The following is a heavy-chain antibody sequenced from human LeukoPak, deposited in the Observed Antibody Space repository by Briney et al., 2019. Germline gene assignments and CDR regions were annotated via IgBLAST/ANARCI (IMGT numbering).Heavy chain of an antibody. D-gene: IGHD6-13*01. CDR1: GGSISSYY. V-gene: IGHV4-59*01. Sequence: SETLSLTCTVSGGSISSYYWNWIRQPPGKGLEWIGYIFYSGSSNYNPSLKSRVTMSVDTSKNQFSLSLNSVTAADTAVYYCARLIATAAAGAFDIWGQGTMVTVPS. CDR2: IFYSGSS. CDR3: ARLIATAAAGAFDI. J-gene: IGHJ3*02.